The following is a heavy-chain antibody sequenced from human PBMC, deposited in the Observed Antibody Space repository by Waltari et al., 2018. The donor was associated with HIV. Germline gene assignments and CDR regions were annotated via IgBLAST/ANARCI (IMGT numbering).Heavy chain of an antibody. Sequence: EVQLLESGGGLVQPGGSLRLSCAASGFTFSIYALSWGRQAPGKGLEWVSVINGNGGTTYYADSVKGRFTISRDNSKNTLFLQMNSLRAEDTALYYCAKDLYGPEDYWGQGTLVTVSS. J-gene: IGHJ4*02. CDR3: AKDLYGPEDY. V-gene: IGHV3-23*01. D-gene: IGHD2-8*01. CDR1: GFTFSIYA. CDR2: INGNGGTT.